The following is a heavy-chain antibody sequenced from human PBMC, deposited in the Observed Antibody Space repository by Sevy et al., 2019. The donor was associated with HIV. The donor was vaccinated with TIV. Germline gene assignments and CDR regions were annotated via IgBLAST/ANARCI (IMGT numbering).Heavy chain of an antibody. J-gene: IGHJ4*02. CDR2: IYPGDSET. CDR3: ARRGYDTSGYPQYYFDY. V-gene: IGHV5-51*01. CDR1: GYRFTSHW. Sequence: GESLKISCKASGYRFTSHWIAWVRQMPGKGLEWMGIIYPGDSETRYSPSFQGQVTISADKSISTAYLQWSSLRASDTAMFFCARRGYDTSGYPQYYFDYWGQGTLVTVSS. D-gene: IGHD3-22*01.